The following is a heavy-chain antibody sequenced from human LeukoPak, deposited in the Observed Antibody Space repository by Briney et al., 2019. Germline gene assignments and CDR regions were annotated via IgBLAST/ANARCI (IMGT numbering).Heavy chain of an antibody. V-gene: IGHV3-7*03. CDR3: ARDPYYGVYGHYFDY. J-gene: IGHJ4*02. Sequence: GGSLRLSCAASGFTFSSYWMSWVRQAPGKGLEWVANIKQDGSEKYYVDSVKGRFTISRDNAKNSLYLQMNSLRAEDTAVYYCARDPYYGVYGHYFDYWGQGTLVTVSS. CDR1: GFTFSSYW. CDR2: IKQDGSEK. D-gene: IGHD4-17*01.